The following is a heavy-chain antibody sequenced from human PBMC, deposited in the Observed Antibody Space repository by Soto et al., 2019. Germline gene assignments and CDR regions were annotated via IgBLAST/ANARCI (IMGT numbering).Heavy chain of an antibody. Sequence: SQTPSLTCAICGDSVSNNGATWNWIRQSPSRGLEWLGRAYYRSRWQYDYATSVRSRITINPDTSKNQFSLQLSSVTPEDTAVYYCARDPRYFNSGFDSSGPVPLGTVS. CDR1: GDSVSNNGAT. J-gene: IGHJ4*02. CDR3: ARDPRYFNSGFDS. V-gene: IGHV6-1*01. D-gene: IGHD1-26*01. CDR2: AYYRSRWQY.